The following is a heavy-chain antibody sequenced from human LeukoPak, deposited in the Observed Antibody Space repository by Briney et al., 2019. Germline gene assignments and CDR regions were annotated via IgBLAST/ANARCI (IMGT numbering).Heavy chain of an antibody. CDR2: IYHSGST. D-gene: IGHD6-6*01. V-gene: IGHV4-38-2*02. CDR3: ARGPGSSSRVFDY. Sequence: SETLSLTCTVSGYSISSGYYWGWIRQPPGKGLEWIGSIYHSGSTYYNPSLKSRVTISVDTSKNQFSLKLSSVTAADTAVYYCARGPGSSSRVFDYWGQGTLVTVSS. CDR1: GYSISSGYY. J-gene: IGHJ4*02.